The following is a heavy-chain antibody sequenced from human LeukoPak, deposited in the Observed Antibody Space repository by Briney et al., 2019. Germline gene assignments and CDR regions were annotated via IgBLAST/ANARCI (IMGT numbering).Heavy chain of an antibody. CDR2: IYTSGST. V-gene: IGHV4-61*02. CDR3: ARDWSSSWVYFDY. Sequence: PSETLSLTCTVSGGSISSGNYYWSWIRQPAGKGLEWIGRIYTSGSTKYNPSLKSRVTISLDTSKNQFSLKLTSVTAADTAVYYCARDWSSSWVYFDYWGQGTLVTVSS. D-gene: IGHD6-13*01. CDR1: GGSISSGNYY. J-gene: IGHJ4*02.